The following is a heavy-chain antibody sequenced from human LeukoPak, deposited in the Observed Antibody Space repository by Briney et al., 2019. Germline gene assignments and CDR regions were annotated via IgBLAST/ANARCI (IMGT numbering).Heavy chain of an antibody. Sequence: GGSLRLSCAASGFTFSSYAMSWVRQAPGKGLEGVSAISGSGGSTYYADSVKGRFTISRDNSKNTLYLQMNSLRAEDTAVYYCAKHYDSSGYYSWGQGTLVTVSS. CDR1: GFTFSSYA. V-gene: IGHV3-23*01. D-gene: IGHD3-22*01. J-gene: IGHJ4*02. CDR3: AKHYDSSGYYS. CDR2: ISGSGGST.